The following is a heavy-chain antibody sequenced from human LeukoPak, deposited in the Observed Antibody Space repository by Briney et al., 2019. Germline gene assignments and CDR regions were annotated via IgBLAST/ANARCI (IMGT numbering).Heavy chain of an antibody. J-gene: IGHJ4*02. CDR2: IKQDGSEK. Sequence: PGGSLRLPCAASGFSFSGYWMSWVRQAPGKGLEWVANIKQDGSEKYYLDPVKGRFTISRDNAKNSLYLQMNSLRADDTAVYYCVRVLGYSYGFDYWGQGTPVTVSS. CDR3: VRVLGYSYGFDY. V-gene: IGHV3-7*01. D-gene: IGHD5-18*01. CDR1: GFSFSGYW.